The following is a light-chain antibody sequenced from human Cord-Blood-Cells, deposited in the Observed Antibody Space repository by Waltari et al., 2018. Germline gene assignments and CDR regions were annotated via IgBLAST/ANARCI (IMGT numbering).Light chain of an antibody. V-gene: IGKV4-1*01. CDR2: WAS. J-gene: IGKJ1*01. CDR1: PSVLYSSNNKNY. Sequence: VLAPASDSLALSSGGGATINRKARPSVLYSSNNKNYLAWYQQKPGQPPKLLIYWASTRESGVPDRFSGSGSGTDFTLTISSLQAEDVAVYYCQQYYSTPPTFGQGTKVEIK. CDR3: QQYYSTPPT.